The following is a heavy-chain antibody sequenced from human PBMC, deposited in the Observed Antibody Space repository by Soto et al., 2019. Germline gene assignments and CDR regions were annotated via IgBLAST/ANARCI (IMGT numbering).Heavy chain of an antibody. Sequence: PSDTLSLTCTVSGGSISISSYYWGWILHPPGKGLEWIGSIYYSGSTYYNPSLKSRVTISVDTSKNQFSLKLSSVTAADTAVYYCASLRLGELSSRTGVDYYYYYGMDLWGQGTTVTVSS. V-gene: IGHV4-39*01. D-gene: IGHD3-16*01. J-gene: IGHJ6*01. CDR1: GGSISISSYY. CDR3: ASLRLGELSSRTGVDYYYYYGMDL. CDR2: IYYSGST.